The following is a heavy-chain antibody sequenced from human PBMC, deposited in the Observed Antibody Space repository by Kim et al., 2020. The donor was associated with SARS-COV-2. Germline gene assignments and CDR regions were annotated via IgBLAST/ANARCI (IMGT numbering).Heavy chain of an antibody. D-gene: IGHD5-18*01. CDR3: ARDRGYSYGAYFDY. V-gene: IGHV1-18*01. Sequence: QKLQGRVTMTTDTSTSTAYMELRSLRSDDTAVYYCARDRGYSYGAYFDYWGQGTLVTVSS. J-gene: IGHJ4*02.